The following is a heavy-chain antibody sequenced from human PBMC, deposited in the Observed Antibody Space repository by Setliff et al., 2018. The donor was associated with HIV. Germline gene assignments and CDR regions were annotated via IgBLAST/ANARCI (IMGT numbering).Heavy chain of an antibody. CDR1: SFSFSRHY. CDR3: TRAFPPMIPAAFDI. D-gene: IGHD3-22*01. Sequence: ASVKVSCKASSFSFSRHYIHWVRQAPGQGLEWMGMINPSDGIPSYAQKFQGRVVVTRDTSRSTVYMELSSLRSEDTAVYFCTRAFPPMIPAAFDIWGLGTLVTVS. J-gene: IGHJ3*02. CDR2: INPSDGIP. V-gene: IGHV1-46*01.